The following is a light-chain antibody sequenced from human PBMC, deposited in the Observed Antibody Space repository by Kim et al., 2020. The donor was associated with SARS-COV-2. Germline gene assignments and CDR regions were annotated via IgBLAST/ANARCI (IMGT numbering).Light chain of an antibody. CDR1: NIGSTS. CDR2: YNN. V-gene: IGLV3-21*04. J-gene: IGLJ2*01. CDR3: QVWDSRSDHVV. Sequence: SYELTQPPPVSVAPGETARITCGGHNIGSTSVHWYQQKPGQAPVLVIYYNNDRPSGIPERLSGSNSGNTATLTISWVEAGDEADYYCQVWDSRSDHVVFGGGTQLTVL.